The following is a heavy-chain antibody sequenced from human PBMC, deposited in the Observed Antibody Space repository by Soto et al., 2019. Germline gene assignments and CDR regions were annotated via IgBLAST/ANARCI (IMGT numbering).Heavy chain of an antibody. CDR1: GYTLTELS. D-gene: IGHD3-10*01. V-gene: IGHV1-24*01. CDR2: FDPEDGET. CDR3: ATDRRFGELHADYYYYYGMDV. Sequence: ASVKVSCKVSGYTLTELSMHWVRQAPGKGLEWMGGFDPEDGETIYAQKFQGRVTMTEDTSTDTAYMELSSLRSEDTAVYYCATDRRFGELHADYYYYYGMDVRGQGTTVTVSS. J-gene: IGHJ6*02.